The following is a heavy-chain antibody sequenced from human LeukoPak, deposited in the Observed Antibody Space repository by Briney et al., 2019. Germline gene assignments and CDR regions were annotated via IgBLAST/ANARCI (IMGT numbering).Heavy chain of an antibody. D-gene: IGHD5-18*01. V-gene: IGHV1-46*01. J-gene: IGHJ4*02. CDR3: ARGYRVQLWLPPPGY. CDR1: GYTFTSYY. CDR2: INPSGGST. Sequence: GASVKVSCKSSGYTFTSYYMYWVRQAPGQGLEWMGIINPSGGSTSYAQKFQGRVTMTRDTSTSTVYMELSSLRSEDTAVYYCARGYRVQLWLPPPGYWGQGTLVTVSS.